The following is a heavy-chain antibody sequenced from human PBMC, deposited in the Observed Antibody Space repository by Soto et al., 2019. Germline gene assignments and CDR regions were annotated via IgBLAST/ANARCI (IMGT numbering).Heavy chain of an antibody. V-gene: IGHV3-23*01. CDR2: IRLSGTT. J-gene: IGHJ4*02. CDR1: GFTFSNSA. D-gene: IGHD3-3*01. Sequence: EVQLLESGGGFVQPGGSLRLSCAASGFTFSNSAMRWVRQAPGKGLEWVSSIRLSGTTYYAGSVRGQFTISRDNSQNTLYLKMTTLRAEDTAVYYCASGSGASDPFDYLGQGTLVTVSS. CDR3: ASGSGASDPFDY.